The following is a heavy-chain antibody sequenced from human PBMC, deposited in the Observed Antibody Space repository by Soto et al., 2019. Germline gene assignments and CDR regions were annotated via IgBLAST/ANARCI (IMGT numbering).Heavy chain of an antibody. CDR3: AKVLHYCSSTSCSPYYFDY. J-gene: IGHJ4*02. CDR2: ISGSGGST. D-gene: IGHD2-2*01. CDR1: GFTFSSYA. Sequence: GGSLRLSCAASGFTFSSYAMSWVRQAPGKGLEWVSAISGSGGSTYYADSVKGRFTISRDNSKNTLYLQMNSLRAEDTAVYYCAKVLHYCSSTSCSPYYFDYWGQGTLVTVSS. V-gene: IGHV3-23*01.